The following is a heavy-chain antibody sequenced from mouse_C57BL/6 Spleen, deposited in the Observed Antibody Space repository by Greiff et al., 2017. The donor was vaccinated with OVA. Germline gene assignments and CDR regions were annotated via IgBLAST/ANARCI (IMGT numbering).Heavy chain of an antibody. CDR2: ISDGGSYT. Sequence: EVQVVESGGGLVKPGGSLKLSCAASGFTFSSYAMSWVRQTPEKRLAWVATISDGGSYTYYPDNVKGRFTISRDNAKNNLYLQMSHLKSEDTAMYYCARLYDYDWFAYWGQGTLVTVSA. CDR3: ARLYDYDWFAY. V-gene: IGHV5-4*01. J-gene: IGHJ3*01. CDR1: GFTFSSYA. D-gene: IGHD2-4*01.